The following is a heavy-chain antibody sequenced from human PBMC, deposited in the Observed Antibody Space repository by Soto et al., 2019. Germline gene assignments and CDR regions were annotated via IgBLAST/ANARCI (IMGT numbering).Heavy chain of an antibody. D-gene: IGHD3-10*01. CDR3: AKDRNYHGAENYSPPYGLDV. J-gene: IGHJ6*02. V-gene: IGHV3-33*06. CDR2: IWYDGSKE. Sequence: GGSLRLSCTASGFPFSSYAMHWVRQAPGNGLEWVALIWYDGSKEYSTDSVMGRFTISRDNSKRTVYLQMNNLRAEDTALYYCAKDRNYHGAENYSPPYGLDVWGRGTTVTVSS. CDR1: GFPFSSYA.